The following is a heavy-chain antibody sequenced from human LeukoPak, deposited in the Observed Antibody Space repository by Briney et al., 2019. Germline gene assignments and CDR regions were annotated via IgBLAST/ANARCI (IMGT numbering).Heavy chain of an antibody. CDR2: INPNSGGT. V-gene: IGHV1-2*02. Sequence: ASVKVSCKASGYTFTGYYMHWVRQAPGQGLEWMGWINPNSGGTNYAQKFQGRVTMTRDTSISTAYMELSRLRSDDTAVYYCARDAPEYYDSSGYSPYWGQGTLVTVSS. CDR3: ARDAPEYYDSSGYSPY. D-gene: IGHD3-22*01. CDR1: GYTFTGYY. J-gene: IGHJ4*02.